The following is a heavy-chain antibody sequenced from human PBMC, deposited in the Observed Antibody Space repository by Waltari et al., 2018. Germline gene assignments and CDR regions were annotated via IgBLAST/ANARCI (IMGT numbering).Heavy chain of an antibody. CDR1: GYSISSGYY. Sequence: QVQLQESGPGLVKPSETLSLTCAVSGYSISSGYYWGWIRQPPGKGLEWIGSIYHSGSTYYNPSLKSRVTISVDTSKNQCSLKLSSVTAADTAVYYCARVKAVAAPDYWGQGTLVTVSS. J-gene: IGHJ4*02. CDR3: ARVKAVAAPDY. CDR2: IYHSGST. D-gene: IGHD6-19*01. V-gene: IGHV4-38-2*01.